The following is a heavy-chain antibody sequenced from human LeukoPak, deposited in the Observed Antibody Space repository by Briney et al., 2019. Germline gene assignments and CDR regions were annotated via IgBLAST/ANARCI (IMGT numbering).Heavy chain of an antibody. CDR2: FIGDGDAP. CDR3: AREHLKIGYFDY. CDR1: GFPFSNYA. Sequence: GGSLRLSCAASGFPFSNYAMTWVRQAPGEGLEWVSGFIGDGDAPYYADSVKGRFTISRDNPKNTLYLQMNSLRAEDTAVYYCAREHLKIGYFDYWGQGTLVTVSS. V-gene: IGHV3-23*01. J-gene: IGHJ4*02.